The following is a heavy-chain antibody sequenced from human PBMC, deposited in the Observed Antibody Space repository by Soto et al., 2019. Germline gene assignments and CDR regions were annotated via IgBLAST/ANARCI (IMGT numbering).Heavy chain of an antibody. D-gene: IGHD3-3*01. CDR3: AKWGGPGNYDFWSGYYDDFDI. CDR2: ISGSGGST. Sequence: GGSLRLSCAASGFTFSSYAMSWVRQAPGKGLEWVSAISGSGGSTYYADSVKGRFTISRDNSKNTLYLQMNSLRAEDTAVYYCAKWGGPGNYDFWSGYYDDFDIWGQGTRVTVSS. V-gene: IGHV3-23*01. J-gene: IGHJ3*02. CDR1: GFTFSSYA.